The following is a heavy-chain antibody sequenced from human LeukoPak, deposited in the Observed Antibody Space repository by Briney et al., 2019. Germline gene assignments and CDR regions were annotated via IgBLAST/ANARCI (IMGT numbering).Heavy chain of an antibody. D-gene: IGHD3-16*01. CDR2: INAGNGNT. V-gene: IGHV1-3*01. J-gene: IGHJ3*02. Sequence: APVKVSCKASGYTFTSYAMHWVRQAPGQRLEWMGWINAGNGNTKYSQKFQGRVTITRDTSASTAYMELSSLRSEDTAVYYCAREGLANNGYRDAFDTWGQGTMVTVSS. CDR1: GYTFTSYA. CDR3: AREGLANNGYRDAFDT.